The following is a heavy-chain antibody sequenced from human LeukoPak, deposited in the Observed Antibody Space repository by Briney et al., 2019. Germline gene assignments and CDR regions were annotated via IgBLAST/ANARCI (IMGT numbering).Heavy chain of an antibody. CDR2: IYYSGST. CDR3: AREESQLEMATIGFDY. J-gene: IGHJ4*02. Sequence: MTSETLSLTCTVSGYSISSGYYWGWIRQPPGKGLEWIGSIYYSGSTYYNPSLKSRVTISVDTSKNQFSLKLSSVTAADTAVYYCAREESQLEMATIGFDYWGQGTLVTVSS. D-gene: IGHD5-24*01. CDR1: GYSISSGYY. V-gene: IGHV4-38-2*02.